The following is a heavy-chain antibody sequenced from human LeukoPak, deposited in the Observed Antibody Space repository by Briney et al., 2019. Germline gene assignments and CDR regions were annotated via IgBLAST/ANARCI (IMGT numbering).Heavy chain of an antibody. D-gene: IGHD3-22*01. J-gene: IGHJ5*02. V-gene: IGHV4-39*01. CDR2: AYFTGST. CDR3: AKSVHSYYYTPGDFS. Sequence: SETLSLTCTVSGGSVSSSSSYWGWIRQPPGKGLEWIGSAYFTGSTNYSPSLKTRVTISLDTSKNQFSLRLTSVTAADTAVYYCAKSVHSYYYTPGDFSWRQGTLVTVSS. CDR1: GGSVSSSSSY.